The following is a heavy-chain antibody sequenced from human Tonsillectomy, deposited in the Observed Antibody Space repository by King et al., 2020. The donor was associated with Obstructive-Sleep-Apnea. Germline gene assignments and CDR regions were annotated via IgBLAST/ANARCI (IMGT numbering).Heavy chain of an antibody. CDR2: IFSHDEK. J-gene: IGHJ1*01. CDR3: ARIYSSGWYEYFQH. CDR1: WFSLSNARMG. D-gene: IGHD6-19*01. Sequence: TLKESGPVLVKPTETLTLTCTVSWFSLSNARMGVSWIRQPPGKGLAGLAHIFSHDEKTYSTSLKSRLTITQDTSKSQVVLPMTNMEPVDTATYYCARIYSSGWYEYFQHWGQGTLVTVSS. V-gene: IGHV2-26*01.